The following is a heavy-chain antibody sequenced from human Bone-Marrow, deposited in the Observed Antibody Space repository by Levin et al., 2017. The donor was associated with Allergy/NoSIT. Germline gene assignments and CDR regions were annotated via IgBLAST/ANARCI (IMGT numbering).Heavy chain of an antibody. CDR1: GFTFSSYE. CDR3: ASPKSRGSYSFDL. J-gene: IGHJ2*01. CDR2: ISSSGSTI. D-gene: IGHD1-26*01. V-gene: IGHV3-48*03. Sequence: GGSLRLSCAASGFTFSSYEMNWVRQAPGKGLEWASYISSSGSTIYYADSVKGRFTISRDNAKSSLFLQMNSLRAEDTAVYYCASPKSRGSYSFDLWGRGTLVTVSS.